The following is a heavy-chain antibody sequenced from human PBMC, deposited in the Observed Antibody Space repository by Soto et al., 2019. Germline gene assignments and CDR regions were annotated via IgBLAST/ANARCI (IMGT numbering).Heavy chain of an antibody. CDR3: ARGLWFGELFYAYFDY. CDR2: IRSKGYGGTI. CDR1: GFTFGDYA. D-gene: IGHD3-10*01. V-gene: IGHV3-49*03. Sequence: GGSLRLSCTTSGFTFGDYAMGWFRQAPGKGLEWVGFIRSKGYGGTIEYAASVKGRFTISRDESKGIADLHMNSLKIEDTALFYCARGLWFGELFYAYFDYWGLGTLVTVSS. J-gene: IGHJ4*02.